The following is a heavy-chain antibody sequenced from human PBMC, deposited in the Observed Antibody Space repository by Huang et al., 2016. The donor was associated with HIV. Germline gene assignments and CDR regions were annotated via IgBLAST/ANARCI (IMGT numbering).Heavy chain of an antibody. D-gene: IGHD3-10*01. J-gene: IGHJ4*02. CDR3: AKDLTRNYYGSDSYDY. Sequence: GFTFRSYGMHWIRQAPGKGLEWVAVISFDGSHKNYADSVKGRFTISRDNSKNTLNLQMNSLRGDDTAVYFCAKDLTRNYYGSDSYDYWGQGTLVSVSP. V-gene: IGHV3-30*18. CDR2: ISFDGSHK. CDR1: GFTFRSYG.